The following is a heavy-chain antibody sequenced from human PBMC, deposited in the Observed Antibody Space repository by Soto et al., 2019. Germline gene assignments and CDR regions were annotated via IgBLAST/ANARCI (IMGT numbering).Heavy chain of an antibody. CDR2: IRNKTNNYAT. J-gene: IGHJ4*02. Sequence: GGSLRLSCEASGFSFSDSAIHWVRQASGKGLEWVGRIRNKTNNYATAFNAPVKGRFTISRDDSKNTVYLQMNNLRAEDTAVYYCARVRYCSDNSCYSWFDYWGQGTLVTVSS. CDR1: GFSFSDSA. V-gene: IGHV3-73*01. CDR3: ARVRYCSDNSCYSWFDY. D-gene: IGHD2-15*01.